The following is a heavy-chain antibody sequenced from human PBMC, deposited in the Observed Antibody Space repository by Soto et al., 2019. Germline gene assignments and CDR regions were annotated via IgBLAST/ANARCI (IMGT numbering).Heavy chain of an antibody. CDR3: ARLMYYYDSSGYYGYGMDV. V-gene: IGHV5-51*01. D-gene: IGHD3-22*01. J-gene: IGHJ6*02. CDR1: GYSFTSYW. CDR2: IYHGDSDT. Sequence: HGESLKISCKGSGYSFTSYWNGWVRQMPGKGLERMGIIYHGDSDTRYSPSFQGQVTISADKSISTAYLQWSSLKASDTAMYYCARLMYYYDSSGYYGYGMDVWGQGTTVTVSS.